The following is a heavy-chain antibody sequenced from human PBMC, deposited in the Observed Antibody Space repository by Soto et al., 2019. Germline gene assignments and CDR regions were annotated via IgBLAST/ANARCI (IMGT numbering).Heavy chain of an antibody. D-gene: IGHD3-10*01. J-gene: IGHJ4*02. CDR1: GGSISSSSYY. V-gene: IGHV4-39*01. Sequence: QLQLQESGPGLVKPSETLSLTCTVSGGSISSSSYYWGWIRQPPGKGLEWIGSIYYSGSTYYNPSLKSRVTISVDTSKNQFSLKLSSVTAADTAVYYCARLGFTMVRGVITDYWGQGTLVTVSS. CDR2: IYYSGST. CDR3: ARLGFTMVRGVITDY.